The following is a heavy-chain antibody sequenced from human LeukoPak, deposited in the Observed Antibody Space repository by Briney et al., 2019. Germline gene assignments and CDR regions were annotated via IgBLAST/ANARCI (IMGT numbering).Heavy chain of an antibody. CDR1: GFTFSDYY. CDR3: ARDCSSTSCGDAFDI. V-gene: IGHV3-11*04. D-gene: IGHD2-2*01. CDR2: ISSSGSTI. Sequence: GGSLRLSCAASGFTFSDYYMSWVRQAPGKGLEWVSYISSSGSTIYYADSVKGRFTISRDNAKNSLYLQMNSLRAEDTAVYYCARDCSSTSCGDAFDIWGQGTMVTVSS. J-gene: IGHJ3*02.